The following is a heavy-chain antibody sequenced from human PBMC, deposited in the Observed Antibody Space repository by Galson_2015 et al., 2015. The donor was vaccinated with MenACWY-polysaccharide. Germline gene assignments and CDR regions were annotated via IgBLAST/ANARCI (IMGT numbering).Heavy chain of an antibody. CDR1: GFNLSDYA. CDR2: IWHDGSQI. V-gene: IGHV3-33*01. D-gene: IGHD2-8*02. CDR3: ARGSRKGQYWGLDV. J-gene: IGHJ6*02. Sequence: SLRLSCAASGFNLSDYALHWVRQAPGKGLDWVAVIWHDGSQIYYADSLKGRFTISRDNSKSAATGYLRMESLKVEDTAVYFCARGSRKGQYWGLDVWGQGTMVTVSS.